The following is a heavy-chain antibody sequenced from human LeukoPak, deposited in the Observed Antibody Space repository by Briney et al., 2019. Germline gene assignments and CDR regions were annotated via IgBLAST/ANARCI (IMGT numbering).Heavy chain of an antibody. CDR1: GFTFDDYA. D-gene: IGHD3-10*01. CDR2: ISWNSGSI. V-gene: IGHV3-9*01. Sequence: GGSLRLSCAASGFTFDDYAMHWVRQAPGKGLEWVSGISWNSGSIGYADSVKGRFTISRDNAKNSLYLQMNSLRAEDTALYYCAKDYGSGSYYIPDYYGMDVWGQGTTVTVSS. J-gene: IGHJ6*02. CDR3: AKDYGSGSYYIPDYYGMDV.